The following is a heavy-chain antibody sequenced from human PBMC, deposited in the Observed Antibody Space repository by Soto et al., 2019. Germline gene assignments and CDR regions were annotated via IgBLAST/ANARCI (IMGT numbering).Heavy chain of an antibody. CDR1: GFTIRNNY. J-gene: IGHJ4*02. V-gene: IGHV3-66*01. D-gene: IGHD2-2*01. Sequence: GGSLRLSCAASGFTIRNNYMSWVRLPPGKGLEWVSAIYSGGTTMHADSVRGRCTISRDTSKNILYLDMNSLRVEDTATYFCARSAYQTDYYDSRGQRTLDTVSS. CDR2: IYSGGTT. CDR3: ARSAYQTDYYDS.